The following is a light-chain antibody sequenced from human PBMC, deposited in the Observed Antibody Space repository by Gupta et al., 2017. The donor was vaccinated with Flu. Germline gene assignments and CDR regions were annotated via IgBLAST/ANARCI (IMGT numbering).Light chain of an antibody. CDR3: QTWGTGIGV. Sequence: QVVLTQSPSASASLGASVKLTCTLSSGHSTYAIACHQQQPEKGPRYLMNVNSDGSRSKGDGIPAAFSGSSSAADRYLTIARVESVGGVYYYCQTWGTGIGVFGGGTKLTVL. V-gene: IGLV4-69*01. CDR1: SGHSTYA. J-gene: IGLJ3*02. CDR2: VNSDGSR.